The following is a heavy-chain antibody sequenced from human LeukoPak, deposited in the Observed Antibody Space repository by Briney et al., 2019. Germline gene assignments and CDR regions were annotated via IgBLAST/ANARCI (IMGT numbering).Heavy chain of an antibody. D-gene: IGHD6-19*01. V-gene: IGHV3-23*01. CDR3: AKGNRAVAGTSVASFPN. CDR2: ISGSGGST. J-gene: IGHJ4*02. CDR1: GFTFSSYA. Sequence: TGGSLRLSCAASGFTFSSYAMSWVRQAPGKGLEWASSISGSGGSTYYADSVKGRFTISRDNSKNTLYLQMNSLRAEDTAVYYCAKGNRAVAGTSVASFPNWGQGTLVTVS.